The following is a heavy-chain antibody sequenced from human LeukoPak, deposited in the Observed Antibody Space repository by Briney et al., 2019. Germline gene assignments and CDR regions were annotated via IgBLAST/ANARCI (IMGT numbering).Heavy chain of an antibody. CDR2: INHSGST. Sequence: PSETLSLTCVLYGGSSSGYYWNWIRQPPGKGLEWIGGINHSGSTNYNPSLKSRVTISVDTSKSQFSLRLSSVTAADTAVYYCARRGPPRTMLRGVKSGWFDPWGQGTLVTVSS. CDR1: GGSSSGYY. J-gene: IGHJ5*02. V-gene: IGHV4-34*01. CDR3: ARRGPPRTMLRGVKSGWFDP. D-gene: IGHD3-10*01.